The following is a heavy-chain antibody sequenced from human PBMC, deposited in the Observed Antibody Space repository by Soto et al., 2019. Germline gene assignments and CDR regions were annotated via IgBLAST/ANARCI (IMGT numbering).Heavy chain of an antibody. Sequence: QVQLVESGGGVVQPGRSLRLSCAASGFTFNSYGMHWVRQGPGNGLEWVAFISYDSTKTYYVDSVKGRFTISRDNSNSALYVQMNSLTGADTAVYYCARTRSAWSDFHYYSLDVWGQGTTVTVSS. J-gene: IGHJ6*02. D-gene: IGHD1-26*01. CDR2: ISYDSTKT. CDR3: ARTRSAWSDFHYYSLDV. V-gene: IGHV3-30*03. CDR1: GFTFNSYG.